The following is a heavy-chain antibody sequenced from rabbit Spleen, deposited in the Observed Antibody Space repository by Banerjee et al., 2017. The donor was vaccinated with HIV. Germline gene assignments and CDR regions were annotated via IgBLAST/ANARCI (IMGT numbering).Heavy chain of an antibody. CDR2: IDPVFGIT. CDR1: GFTFSSYY. Sequence: QEQLVESGGGLVQPEGSLTVTCKASGFTFSSYYMNWVRQAPGKGLEWIGYIDPVFGITYYANWVNGRFSISRENAQNTVFLQMTSLTAADTATYFCARDGAGGSYFALWGPGTLVTVS. CDR3: ARDGAGGSYFAL. D-gene: IGHD8-1*01. V-gene: IGHV1S47*01. J-gene: IGHJ4*01.